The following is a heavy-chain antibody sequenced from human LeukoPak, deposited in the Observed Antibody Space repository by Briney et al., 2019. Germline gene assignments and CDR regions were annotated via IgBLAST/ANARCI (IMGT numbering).Heavy chain of an antibody. V-gene: IGHV4-38-2*02. CDR2: IYHSGST. CDR3: ARGPPPSGYFDY. J-gene: IGHJ4*02. Sequence: SETLSLTCNVSGYSISSGYYWGWIRQPPGKGLEWIGSIYHSGSTNYNPSLKSRVTISVDTSKNQFSLKLSSVTAADTAVYYCARGPPPSGYFDYWGQGPLVTVSS. D-gene: IGHD2-15*01. CDR1: GYSISSGYY.